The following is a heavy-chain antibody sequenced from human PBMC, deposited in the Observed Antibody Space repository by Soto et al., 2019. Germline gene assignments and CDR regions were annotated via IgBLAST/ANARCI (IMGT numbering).Heavy chain of an antibody. J-gene: IGHJ4*02. D-gene: IGHD5-18*01. CDR2: VYHSGST. CDR1: GGSISSGGYS. V-gene: IGHV4-30-2*01. Sequence: PSETLSLTCAVSGGSISSGGYSWSWIRQPPGKGLEWIGYVYHSGSTYYNPSLKSRVTISVDRSKNQFSLKLSSVTAADAAVYFCARVPDTALAPDYSGQGPLVTVYS. CDR3: ARVPDTALAPDY.